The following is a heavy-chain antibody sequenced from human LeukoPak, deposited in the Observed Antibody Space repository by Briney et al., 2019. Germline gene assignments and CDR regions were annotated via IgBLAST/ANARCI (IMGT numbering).Heavy chain of an antibody. D-gene: IGHD1-26*01. Sequence: KPSETLSLTCAVYGGSFSGYYWSWIRQPPGKGLEWIGEINHSGSTNYNPSLKSRVTISVDTSKNQFSLKLSSVTAADTAVYYCARVKAKTFDYWGQGTLVTVSS. V-gene: IGHV4-34*01. J-gene: IGHJ4*02. CDR2: INHSGST. CDR3: ARVKAKTFDY. CDR1: GGSFSGYY.